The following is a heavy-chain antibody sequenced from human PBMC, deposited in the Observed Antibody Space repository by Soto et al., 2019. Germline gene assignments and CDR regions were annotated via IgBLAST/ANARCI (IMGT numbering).Heavy chain of an antibody. CDR3: ARVPQNYYDSSGYYPFDY. D-gene: IGHD3-22*01. CDR1: GYTFTSYY. CDR2: INPSGGST. Sequence: QVQLVQSGAEVKKPGASVKVSCKASGYTFTSYYMHWVRQAPGQGLEWMGIINPSGGSTSYAQKFQGRVTMTRDTSTSTVYMELSSLRSEDTAMYYCARVPQNYYDSSGYYPFDYWGQGTLVTVSS. J-gene: IGHJ4*02. V-gene: IGHV1-46*01.